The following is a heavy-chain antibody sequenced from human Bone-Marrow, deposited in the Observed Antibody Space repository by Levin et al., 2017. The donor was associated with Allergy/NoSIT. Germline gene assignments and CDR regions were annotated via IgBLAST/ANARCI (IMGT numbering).Heavy chain of an antibody. CDR3: ARDALPDSGEGYFDL. D-gene: IGHD2-2*01. CDR1: GFPFSMYG. J-gene: IGHJ4*02. CDR2: IWSDGNNK. Sequence: PGGSLRLSCTVSGFPFSMYGMHWVRQAPGKGLEWVADIWSDGNNKGYLDSVKGRFTISRDNSKNTLYLQLSTLRAEDSAIYYCARDALPDSGEGYFDLWGPGTLVTVSS. V-gene: IGHV3-33*01.